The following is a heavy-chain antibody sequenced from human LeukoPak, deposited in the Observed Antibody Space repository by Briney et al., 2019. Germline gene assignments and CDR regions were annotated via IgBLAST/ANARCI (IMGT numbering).Heavy chain of an antibody. CDR1: GGTFSSYT. J-gene: IGHJ4*02. D-gene: IGHD6-19*01. V-gene: IGHV1-69*04. CDR3: ARDIKVRSSGWYALYYFDY. Sequence: GASVKVSCKASGGTFSSYTISWVRQAPGQGLEWMGRIIPILGIANYAQKFQGRVTMTRDTSTSTVYMELSSLRSEDTAVYYCARDIKVRSSGWYALYYFDYWGQGTLVTVSS. CDR2: IIPILGIA.